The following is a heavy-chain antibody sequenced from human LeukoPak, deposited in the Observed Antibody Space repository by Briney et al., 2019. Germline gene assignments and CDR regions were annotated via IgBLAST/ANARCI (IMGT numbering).Heavy chain of an antibody. J-gene: IGHJ5*01. V-gene: IGHV3-48*01. Sequence: VGSLRLSCAASGFTFSNYNMNWVRRAPGKGLEWVSYITLSSTTKYYADSVKGRFTISRDNAKNSLYLHMSSLRAEDTAVYYCAREPTYSSSWYTSCDSWGQGTLVTVPS. D-gene: IGHD6-13*01. CDR3: AREPTYSSSWYTSCDS. CDR1: GFTFSNYN. CDR2: ITLSSTTK.